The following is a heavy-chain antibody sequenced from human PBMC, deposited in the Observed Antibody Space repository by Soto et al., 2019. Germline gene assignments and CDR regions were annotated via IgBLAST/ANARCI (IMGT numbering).Heavy chain of an antibody. J-gene: IGHJ6*03. CDR2: ISAYNGNT. CDR1: GYTFTSYG. Sequence: ASLKVSCKASGYTFTSYGISWVRQAPGQGLEWMGWISAYNGNTNYAQKLQGRVTMTTDTSTSTAYMELRSLRSDDTAVYYCARACTPRTYYYGSGSFGRDYYYYYMDVWGKGTTVTVSS. V-gene: IGHV1-18*01. D-gene: IGHD3-10*01. CDR3: ARACTPRTYYYGSGSFGRDYYYYYMDV.